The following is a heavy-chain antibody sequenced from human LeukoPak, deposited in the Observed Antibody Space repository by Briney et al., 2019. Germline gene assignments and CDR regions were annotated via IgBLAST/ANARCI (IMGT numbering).Heavy chain of an antibody. Sequence: PSETLSLTCAVYGGSFSGYYWSWIRQPPGKGLEWIGEINHSGSTNYNPSLKSRVTISVDTSKNQFSLKLSSVTAADTAVYYCARSVVPTAPIDYWGQGTLVTVSS. CDR3: ARSVVPTAPIDY. V-gene: IGHV4-34*01. CDR2: INHSGST. D-gene: IGHD2-2*01. J-gene: IGHJ4*02. CDR1: GGSFSGYY.